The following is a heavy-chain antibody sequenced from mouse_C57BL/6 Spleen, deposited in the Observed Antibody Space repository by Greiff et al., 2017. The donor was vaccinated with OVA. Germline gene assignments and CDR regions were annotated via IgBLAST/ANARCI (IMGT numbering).Heavy chain of an antibody. D-gene: IGHD3-2*02. CDR2: IHPSDSDT. J-gene: IGHJ2*01. CDR1: GYTFTSYW. V-gene: IGHV1-74*01. CDR3: AIGETAQEYYFDY. Sequence: QVHVKQPGAELVKPGASVKVSCKASGYTFTSYWMHWVKQRPGQGLEWIGRIHPSDSDTNYNQKFKGKATLTVDKSSSTAYMQLSSLTSEDSAVYYCAIGETAQEYYFDYWGQGTTLTVSS.